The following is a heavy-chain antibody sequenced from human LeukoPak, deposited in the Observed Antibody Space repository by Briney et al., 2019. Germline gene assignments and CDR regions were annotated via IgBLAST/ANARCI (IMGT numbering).Heavy chain of an antibody. CDR2: ISNNCDFI. CDR3: ACLRGPSDY. D-gene: IGHD4-17*01. Sequence: GGSLRLSCTASGFTFINYSMNWVRQARGKGLEWVSSISNNCDFIYYADSVRGRFTLSRDNTKNSLYLYMDRLTADDTAVYFCACLRGPSDYWGQGTLVTVSS. J-gene: IGHJ4*02. CDR1: GFTFINYS. V-gene: IGHV3-21*01.